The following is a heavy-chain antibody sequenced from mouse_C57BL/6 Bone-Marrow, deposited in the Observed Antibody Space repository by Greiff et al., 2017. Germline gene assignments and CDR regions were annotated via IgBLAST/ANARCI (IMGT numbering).Heavy chain of an antibody. V-gene: IGHV5-12*01. CDR1: GFTFSDYY. CDR3: AMPYDGYYYARDY. Sequence: EVKLMESGAGLVQPGGSLKLSCAASGFTFSDYYMYWVRQTPEKRLEWVAYISNGGGSTYYPDTVKGRFTFSRDNAKNTPYLQMSRLKSENRTMYYCAMPYDGYYYARDYWGQGTSVTVSS. D-gene: IGHD2-12*01. CDR2: ISNGGGST. J-gene: IGHJ4*01.